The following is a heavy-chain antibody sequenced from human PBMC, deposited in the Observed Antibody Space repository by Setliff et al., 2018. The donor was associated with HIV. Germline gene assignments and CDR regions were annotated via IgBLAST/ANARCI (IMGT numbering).Heavy chain of an antibody. Sequence: SVKVSCKASGGAFSRYAISWVRQAPGQGLEWMGGIIAILGTAKYAQKFQGRVTITADKSTSTAYMELSSLRSEDTAVYYCAKGPLYSGYDLDYYCYYMDVWGKGTTVTVSS. CDR3: AKGPLYSGYDLDYYCYYMDV. CDR2: IIAILGTA. CDR1: GGAFSRYA. V-gene: IGHV1-69*10. D-gene: IGHD5-12*01. J-gene: IGHJ6*03.